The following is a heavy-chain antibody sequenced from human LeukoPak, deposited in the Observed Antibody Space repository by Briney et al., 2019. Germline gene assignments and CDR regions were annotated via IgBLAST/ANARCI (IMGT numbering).Heavy chain of an antibody. D-gene: IGHD4-17*01. CDR2: IKQDGSEK. J-gene: IGHJ4*02. Sequence: GGSLRLSCAASGFTFSSYAMSWVRQAPGKGLEWVANIKQDGSEKYYVDSVKGRFTISRDNAKNSLYLQMNSLRAEDTAVYYCARVEDGDYEVDYWGQGTLVTVSS. CDR1: GFTFSSYA. CDR3: ARVEDGDYEVDY. V-gene: IGHV3-7*03.